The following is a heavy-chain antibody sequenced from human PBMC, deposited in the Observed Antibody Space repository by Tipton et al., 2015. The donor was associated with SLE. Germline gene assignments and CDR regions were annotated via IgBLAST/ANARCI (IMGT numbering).Heavy chain of an antibody. V-gene: IGHV4-31*03. CDR2: IYYNGST. Sequence: TLSLTCTVSGGSISSYYWSWIRQHPGKGLEWIGYIYYNGSTYYNPSLKSRVTISVDTSKNQFSLKLSSVTAADTAVYYCARRGGNWGSGDHEDAFDIWGQGTMVTVSS. D-gene: IGHD7-27*01. J-gene: IGHJ3*02. CDR1: GGSISSYY. CDR3: ARRGGNWGSGDHEDAFDI.